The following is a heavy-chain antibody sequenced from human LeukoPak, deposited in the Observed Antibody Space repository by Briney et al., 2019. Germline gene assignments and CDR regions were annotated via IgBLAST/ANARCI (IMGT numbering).Heavy chain of an antibody. CDR3: ARQAGPYMDV. CDR1: GFTFSAYT. J-gene: IGHJ6*03. V-gene: IGHV3-21*01. CDR2: IGRSGNYI. D-gene: IGHD6-13*01. Sequence: GGSLRLSCAASGFTFSAYTMNWVRQAPGKGLEWVSSIGRSGNYIYHADSVKGRFTISRDNAKNSLYLQMSRLRAEDTAVYYCARQAGPYMDVWGKGTTVTVSS.